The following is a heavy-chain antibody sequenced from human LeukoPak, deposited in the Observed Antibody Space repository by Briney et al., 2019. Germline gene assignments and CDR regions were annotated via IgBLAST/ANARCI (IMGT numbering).Heavy chain of an antibody. CDR2: ISWNSGSL. CDR1: GFTFDDYA. Sequence: GGSLRLSCAASGFTFDDYAMHWVRQAPGKGLEWVSGISWNSGSLGYADSVKGRFTISRDNAKNSLYLQMNSLRAEDTALYYCAKGPDYYDSSGYYRFDYWGQGTLVTVSS. J-gene: IGHJ4*02. D-gene: IGHD3-22*01. CDR3: AKGPDYYDSSGYYRFDY. V-gene: IGHV3-9*01.